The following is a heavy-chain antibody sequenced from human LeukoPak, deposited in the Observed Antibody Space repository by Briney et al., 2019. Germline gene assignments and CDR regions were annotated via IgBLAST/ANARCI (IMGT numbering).Heavy chain of an antibody. Sequence: GGSLRLSCAASGFTFSSYAVHWVRQAPGKGLEYVSAISSNGSSTYYANSVKGRFTISRDNSKNTLCPQMGSLRAEDMAVYYCARGKLDYGDYYYYYGMDVWGQGTTVTVSS. D-gene: IGHD4-17*01. CDR1: GFTFSSYA. CDR2: ISSNGSST. CDR3: ARGKLDYGDYYYYYGMDV. V-gene: IGHV3-64*01. J-gene: IGHJ6*02.